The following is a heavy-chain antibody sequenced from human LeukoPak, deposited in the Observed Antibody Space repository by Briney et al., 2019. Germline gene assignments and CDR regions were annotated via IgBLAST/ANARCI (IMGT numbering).Heavy chain of an antibody. Sequence: GGSLRLSCAASGFTFSNYGIHWVRQAPGKGLEWVAFIRYDESNKDYADSVKGRFTISRDNSKNTLYLQMNSLRAEDTAVYYCAKDPSWTGYWGQGTLVTVSS. J-gene: IGHJ4*02. CDR3: AKDPSWTGY. V-gene: IGHV3-30*02. CDR1: GFTFSNYG. D-gene: IGHD2-2*01. CDR2: IRYDESNK.